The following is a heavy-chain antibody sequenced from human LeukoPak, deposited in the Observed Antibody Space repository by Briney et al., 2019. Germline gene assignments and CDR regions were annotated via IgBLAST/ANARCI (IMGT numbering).Heavy chain of an antibody. CDR1: GFTFGDYA. D-gene: IGHD4-17*01. V-gene: IGHV3-49*01. J-gene: IGHJ3*02. CDR2: IRSKAYGGTT. CDR3: TRDRPRYDYGDYRDTFDI. Sequence: GGSLRLSCSASGFTFGDYAMNWFRQAPGKGLEWVGFIRSKAYGGTTEYAASVKGRFTISRDGSKSIAYLQMNSLKIEDTGLYYCTRDRPRYDYGDYRDTFDIWGQGTMVTVSS.